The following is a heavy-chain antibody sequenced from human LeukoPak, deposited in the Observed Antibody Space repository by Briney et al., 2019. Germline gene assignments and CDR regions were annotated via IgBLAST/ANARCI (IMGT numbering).Heavy chain of an antibody. CDR1: GFTFSSYA. Sequence: GGSLRLSCAASGFTFSSYAMSWVRQAPGKGLEWVAVISYDGSNKYYADSVRGRFTTSRDNSKNTLYLQMNSLRAEDTAVYYCAKSRLEMATSVGVNWFDPWGQGTLVTVSS. V-gene: IGHV3-30*18. D-gene: IGHD5-24*01. CDR3: AKSRLEMATSVGVNWFDP. CDR2: ISYDGSNK. J-gene: IGHJ5*02.